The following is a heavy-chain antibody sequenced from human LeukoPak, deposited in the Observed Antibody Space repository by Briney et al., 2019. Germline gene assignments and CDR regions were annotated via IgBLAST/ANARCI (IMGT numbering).Heavy chain of an antibody. D-gene: IGHD5-18*01. J-gene: IGHJ4*02. CDR3: ARGYSYGYVDY. V-gene: IGHV3-7*04. Sequence: GRFTISRDNAKNSLYLQMDSLRAEDTAVYYCARGYSYGYVDYWGQGTLVTVSS.